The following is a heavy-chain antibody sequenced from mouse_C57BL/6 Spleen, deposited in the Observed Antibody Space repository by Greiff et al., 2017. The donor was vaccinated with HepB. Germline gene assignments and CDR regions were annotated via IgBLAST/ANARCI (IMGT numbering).Heavy chain of an antibody. CDR3: ARKPQNTVTGPRFDV. CDR1: GYTFTSYW. Sequence: QVQLQQPGAELVKPGASVKLSCKASGYTFTSYWMQWVKQRPGQGLEWIGEIDPSDSYTNYNQKFKGKATLTVDTSSSTAYMQLSSLTSEDSAVYYCARKPQNTVTGPRFDVWGTGTTVTVSS. CDR2: IDPSDSYT. D-gene: IGHD2-13*01. J-gene: IGHJ1*03. V-gene: IGHV1-50*01.